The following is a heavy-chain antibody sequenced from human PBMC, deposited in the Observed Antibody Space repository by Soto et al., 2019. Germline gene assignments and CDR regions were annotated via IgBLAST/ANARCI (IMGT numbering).Heavy chain of an antibody. J-gene: IGHJ4*02. CDR2: ISAYNGNT. V-gene: IGHV1-18*01. CDR1: GYTFTSYG. CDR3: ARDLDDSSGYDSSFDY. Sequence: ALVKVSCKASGYTFTSYGISWVRQAPGQGLEWMGWISAYNGNTNYAQKLQGRVTMTTDTSTSTAYMELRSLRSDDTAVYYCARDLDDSSGYDSSFDYWGQGTLVTVSS. D-gene: IGHD3-22*01.